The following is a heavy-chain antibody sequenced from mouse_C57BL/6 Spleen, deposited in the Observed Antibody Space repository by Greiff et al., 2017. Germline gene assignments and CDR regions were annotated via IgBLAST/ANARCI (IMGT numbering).Heavy chain of an antibody. CDR3: AKNWDWYFEV. J-gene: IGHJ1*03. CDR1: GYTFTSYW. D-gene: IGHD4-1*01. V-gene: IGHV1-7*01. CDR2: INPRSGYT. Sequence: VQLQQSGAELAKPGASVKLSCKASGYTFTSYWMHWVKQRPGQGLEWIGYINPRSGYTKYIQKYKDKATLTADKSSSTAYMQLSSLTYEDSAGYYCAKNWDWYFEVWGTGTTVTVSS.